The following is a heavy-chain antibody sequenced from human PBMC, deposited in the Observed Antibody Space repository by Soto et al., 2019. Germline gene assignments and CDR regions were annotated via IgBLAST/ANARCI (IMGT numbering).Heavy chain of an antibody. J-gene: IGHJ4*02. Sequence: GGSLRLSCAASGFTFSSYSMNWVRQAPGKGLEWVSSISSSSSYIYYADSVKGRFTISRDNAKNTLYLQMNSLKTEDTAVYYCTRRGDTAMANFDYWGQGIVVTVSS. CDR1: GFTFSSYS. CDR3: TRRGDTAMANFDY. CDR2: ISSSSSYI. V-gene: IGHV3-21*04. D-gene: IGHD5-18*01.